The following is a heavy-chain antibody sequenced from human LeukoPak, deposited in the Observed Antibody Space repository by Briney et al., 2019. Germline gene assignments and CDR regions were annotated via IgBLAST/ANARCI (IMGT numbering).Heavy chain of an antibody. Sequence: GSLRLSCVASGFTFSNYDMNWVRQAPGKGLEWVSFISTGGGAIYYADSVKGRFTISRDNAKNSLYLQMNSLRVEDTAVYYCASAGYSSSWYHYWGQGTLVTVSS. CDR1: GFTFSNYD. J-gene: IGHJ4*02. V-gene: IGHV3-48*03. CDR3: ASAGYSSSWYHY. CDR2: ISTGGGAI. D-gene: IGHD6-13*01.